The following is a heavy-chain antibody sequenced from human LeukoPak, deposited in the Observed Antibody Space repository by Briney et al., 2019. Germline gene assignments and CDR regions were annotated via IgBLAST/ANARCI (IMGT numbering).Heavy chain of an antibody. Sequence: ASVKVSCKASGYTFTSYDINWVRQATGQGLEWTGWMNPNSGNTGYAQKFQGRVTMSRNTSISTAYMELSSLRSEDTAVYYCARHATVTTTSFDYWGQGTLVTVSS. CDR1: GYTFTSYD. V-gene: IGHV1-8*01. J-gene: IGHJ4*02. CDR3: ARHATVTTTSFDY. CDR2: MNPNSGNT. D-gene: IGHD4-17*01.